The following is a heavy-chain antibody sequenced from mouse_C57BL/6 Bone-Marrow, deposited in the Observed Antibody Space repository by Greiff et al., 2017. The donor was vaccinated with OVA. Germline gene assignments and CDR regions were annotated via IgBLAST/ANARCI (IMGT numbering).Heavy chain of an antibody. D-gene: IGHD2-2*01. CDR3: AMGWLRDVSFAY. CDR1: GYTFTSYW. J-gene: IGHJ3*01. CDR2: IDPSDSYT. Sequence: QVQLQQPGAELVKPGASVKLSCKASGYTFTSYWMQWVKQRPGQGLEWIGEIDPSDSYTNYNQKFKGKATLTVDTSSSTAYMQLSSLTSEDSAVYYCAMGWLRDVSFAYWGQGTLVTVSA. V-gene: IGHV1-50*01.